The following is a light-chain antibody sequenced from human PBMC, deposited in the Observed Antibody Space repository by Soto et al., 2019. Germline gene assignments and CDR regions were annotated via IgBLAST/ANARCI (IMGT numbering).Light chain of an antibody. CDR1: QSVSSSY. CDR3: QQYGSSPRT. CDR2: GAS. J-gene: IGKJ1*01. Sequence: EIVLTQSPGPRSLYTGERATLYCRASQSVSSSYLAWYQQKPGQAPRLLIYGASSRATGIPDRFSGSGSGTDFTLTISRLEPEDFAVYYCQQYGSSPRTFGQGTKVDIK. V-gene: IGKV3-20*01.